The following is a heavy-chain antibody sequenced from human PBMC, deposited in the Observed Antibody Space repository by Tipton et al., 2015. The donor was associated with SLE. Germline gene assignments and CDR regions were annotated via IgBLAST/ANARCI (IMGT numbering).Heavy chain of an antibody. V-gene: IGHV3-30*02. D-gene: IGHD3-10*01. Sequence: SLRLSCAASGFTFSSYGVHWVRQAPGKGLEWVTFIRYDESSKYYADSVKGRFTISRDNSKNTLYLQMNSLRAEDTAVYYCVKDVDYYGSGTYSPFDYWGQGPLVTVSS. J-gene: IGHJ4*02. CDR3: VKDVDYYGSGTYSPFDY. CDR1: GFTFSSYG. CDR2: IRYDESSK.